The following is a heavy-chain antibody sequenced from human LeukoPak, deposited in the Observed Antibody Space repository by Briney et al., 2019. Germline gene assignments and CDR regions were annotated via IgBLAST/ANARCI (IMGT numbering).Heavy chain of an antibody. CDR1: GFTFSSYG. CDR3: AKALSVVITYFDY. J-gene: IGHJ4*02. V-gene: IGHV3-30*02. CDR2: IRYDGSNK. D-gene: IGHD3-22*01. Sequence: GGSLRLSCAASGFTFSSYGMHWVRQAPGEGLEWVAFIRYDGSNKYYADSVKGRFTISRDNSKNTLYLQMNSLRAEDTAVYYCAKALSVVITYFDYWGQGTLVTVSS.